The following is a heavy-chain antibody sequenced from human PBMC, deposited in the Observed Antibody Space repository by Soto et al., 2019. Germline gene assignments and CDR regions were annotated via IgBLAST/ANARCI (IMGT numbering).Heavy chain of an antibody. V-gene: IGHV3-30*18. CDR3: VKDVQPGGGGMDV. CDR2: ISYDGSSK. CDR1: GFIFSSYG. J-gene: IGHJ6*02. Sequence: GGSLRLSCAASGFIFSSYGIHWVRQAPGKGLEWLAVISYDGSSKYYVESVKGRFAISRDNSKNTVFLQMNSLRAEDTSIYYCVKDVQPGGGGMDVWGQGTTVTVSS. D-gene: IGHD3-10*01.